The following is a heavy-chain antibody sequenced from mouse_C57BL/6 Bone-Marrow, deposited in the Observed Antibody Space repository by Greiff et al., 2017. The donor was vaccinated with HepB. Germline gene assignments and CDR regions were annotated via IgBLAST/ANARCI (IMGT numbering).Heavy chain of an antibody. D-gene: IGHD1-1*01. CDR1: GFTFSDYG. V-gene: IGHV5-17*01. Sequence: EVKLVESGGGLVKPGGSLKLSCAASGFTFSDYGMHWVRQAPEKGLEWVAYISSGSSTIYYADTVKGRFTISRDNAKTTLFLQMTSLRSEDTAMYYCARDYYGSGFAYWGQGTLVTVSA. CDR2: ISSGSSTI. CDR3: ARDYYGSGFAY. J-gene: IGHJ3*01.